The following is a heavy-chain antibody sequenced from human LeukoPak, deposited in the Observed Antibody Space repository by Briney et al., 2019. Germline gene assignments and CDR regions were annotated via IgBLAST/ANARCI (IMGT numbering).Heavy chain of an antibody. V-gene: IGHV1-46*01. CDR2: INPSRGRT. J-gene: IGHJ5*02. Sequence: ASVKVSCKASGYIFTDYYVHWVRQAPGQGLEWMGVINPSRGRTDYAQKFQGRVTLTRDTSTSTVYMELNSLRSEDTAVYYCAREEGYNWFGPWGQGTLVTVSS. CDR3: AREEGYNWFGP. CDR1: GYIFTDYY.